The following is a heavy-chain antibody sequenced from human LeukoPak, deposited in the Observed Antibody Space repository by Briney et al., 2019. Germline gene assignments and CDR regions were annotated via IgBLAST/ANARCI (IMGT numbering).Heavy chain of an antibody. CDR3: ARGPNSNWSGLDF. Sequence: PGGPLRLSCAASGFTFSSYAMSWVRQAPGKGLEWVSRISPTGSTTSYADSVKGRFTVSRDNAKNTLYLQVNNLRAEDTAVYYCARGPNSNWSGLDFWGQGTLLTVSS. CDR2: ISPTGSTT. D-gene: IGHD6-6*01. J-gene: IGHJ4*02. CDR1: GFTFSSYA. V-gene: IGHV3-74*01.